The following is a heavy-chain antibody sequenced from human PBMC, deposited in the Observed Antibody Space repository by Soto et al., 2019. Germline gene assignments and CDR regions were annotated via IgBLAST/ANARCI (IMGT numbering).Heavy chain of an antibody. J-gene: IGHJ4*02. D-gene: IGHD4-17*01. Sequence: QVQLVQSGAEVKKPGASVKVSCKTSGYTLAAFFIHWIRQAPGQGLEWMGWINPTSGATVSAQKFQDRVTMTRDTSISTAYMELRGLKSDYTSVYYCTRDPDYGDYWGYFFDYWGQGAPVSVTS. V-gene: IGHV1-2*02. CDR2: INPTSGAT. CDR1: GYTLAAFF. CDR3: TRDPDYGDYWGYFFDY.